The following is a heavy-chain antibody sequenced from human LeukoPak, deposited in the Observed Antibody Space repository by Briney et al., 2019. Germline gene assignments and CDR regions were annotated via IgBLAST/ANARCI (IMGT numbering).Heavy chain of an antibody. CDR2: IYYSGST. Sequence: SETLSLTCTVSGGSISSYYWSWIRQPPGKGLEWIGYIYYSGSTNYNPSLKSRVTMSVDTSKNQFSLKLSSVTAADTAVYYCARVFTAYYYDSSGSLATDAFDIWGQGTMVTVSS. V-gene: IGHV4-59*08. J-gene: IGHJ3*02. CDR1: GGSISSYY. CDR3: ARVFTAYYYDSSGSLATDAFDI. D-gene: IGHD3-22*01.